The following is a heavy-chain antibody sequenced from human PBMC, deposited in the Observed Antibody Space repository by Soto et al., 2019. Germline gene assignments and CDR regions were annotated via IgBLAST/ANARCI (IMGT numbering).Heavy chain of an antibody. Sequence: QVQVVQSGAEVKRPGSSVKVSCTASGGTFSNHAINWVRQAPGQGLEWMGVIIPIFGTTDYAQEFQGRVSFTAGESTTTAYMELSSLRSEDTAMYYCATDQTREGTYDGNSLDYWGQGTLLTVSS. CDR1: GGTFSNHA. CDR2: IIPIFGTT. D-gene: IGHD5-12*01. CDR3: ATDQTREGTYDGNSLDY. V-gene: IGHV1-69*12. J-gene: IGHJ4*02.